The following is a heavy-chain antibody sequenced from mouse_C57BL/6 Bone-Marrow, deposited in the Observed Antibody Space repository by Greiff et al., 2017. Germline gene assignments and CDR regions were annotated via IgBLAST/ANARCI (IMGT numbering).Heavy chain of an antibody. Sequence: EVKLVESGGGLVQPGGSLKLSCAASGFTFSDYGMAWVRQAPRKGPEWVAFISNLAYSIYYADTVTGRFTISRENAKNTLYLEMSSLRSEDTAMYYCARHQGKVPIYYYGSSGYAMDYWGQGTSVTVSS. CDR1: GFTFSDYG. J-gene: IGHJ4*01. CDR3: ARHQGKVPIYYYGSSGYAMDY. V-gene: IGHV5-15*01. CDR2: ISNLAYSI. D-gene: IGHD1-1*01.